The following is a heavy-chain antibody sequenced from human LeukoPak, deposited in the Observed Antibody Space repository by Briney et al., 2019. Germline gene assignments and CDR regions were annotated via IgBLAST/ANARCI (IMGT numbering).Heavy chain of an antibody. CDR3: ARGDSSGYYYEGDRKSDY. V-gene: IGHV3-53*01. Sequence: GGSLRLSCAASGFTVSSNYMSWVRQAPGKGLELVSVIYSGGTAYYADSVKGRFTISRDNSKNTLYLQMNSLRAEDTAVYYCARGDSSGYYYEGDRKSDYWGQGTLVTVSS. CDR2: IYSGGTA. D-gene: IGHD3-22*01. CDR1: GFTVSSNY. J-gene: IGHJ4*02.